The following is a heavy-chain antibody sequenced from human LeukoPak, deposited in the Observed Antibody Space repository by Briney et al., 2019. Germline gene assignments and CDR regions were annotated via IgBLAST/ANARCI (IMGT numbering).Heavy chain of an antibody. Sequence: GGSLRLSCAASGFTFDDFALHWVRQAPGKGLEWVASIKQDGSEKYYVDSVKGRFTISRDNAKNSLYLQMNSLRAEDTAVYYCARDWRERGAYFDYWGQGTLVTVSS. CDR1: GFTFDDFA. CDR3: ARDWRERGAYFDY. V-gene: IGHV3-7*01. CDR2: IKQDGSEK. D-gene: IGHD3-10*01. J-gene: IGHJ4*02.